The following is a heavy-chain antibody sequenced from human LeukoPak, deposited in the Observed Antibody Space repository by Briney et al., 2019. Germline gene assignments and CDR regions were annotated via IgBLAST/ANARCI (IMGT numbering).Heavy chain of an antibody. D-gene: IGHD2-2*01. J-gene: IGHJ4*02. CDR2: INHSGST. Sequence: PSETLSLNCAVYGGSFSGYYWSWIRQPPGKGLEWSGEINHSGSTNYNPSLKSRVTISVDTSKNQFSLKLSSVTAADTAVYYCASLCSSTSCRDYWGQGTLVTVSS. CDR1: GGSFSGYY. CDR3: ASLCSSTSCRDY. V-gene: IGHV4-34*01.